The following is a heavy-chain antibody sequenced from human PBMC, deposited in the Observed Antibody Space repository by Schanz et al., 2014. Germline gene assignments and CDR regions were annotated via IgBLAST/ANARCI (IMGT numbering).Heavy chain of an antibody. D-gene: IGHD1-1*01. Sequence: EVQLVESGGGLVQPGGSLRLSCAASGFTLSNSDMHWVRQGTGKGLEWVSTIGYLGDACYPDSVKGRFTVSRDRGQNSWYQQMNSQRAGSAAVYYCARGTDWSLHYWGQGALVTVSS. CDR3: ARGTDWSLHY. J-gene: IGHJ4*02. CDR1: GFTLSNSD. V-gene: IGHV3-13*01. CDR2: IGYLGDA.